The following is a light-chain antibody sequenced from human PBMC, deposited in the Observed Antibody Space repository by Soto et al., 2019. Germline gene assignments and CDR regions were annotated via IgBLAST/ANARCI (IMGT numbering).Light chain of an antibody. CDR2: DAS. CDR1: QSVSSY. J-gene: IGKJ5*01. CDR3: QQRSNWPIT. Sequence: ETVLTQSPATLSLSPGERATLSCRASQSVSSYLAWYQQKPGQAPRLLIYDASNRATGIPARFSGSGSGTGFTLTISSLEPEDFAVYYCQQRSNWPITFGQGTRLEIK. V-gene: IGKV3-11*01.